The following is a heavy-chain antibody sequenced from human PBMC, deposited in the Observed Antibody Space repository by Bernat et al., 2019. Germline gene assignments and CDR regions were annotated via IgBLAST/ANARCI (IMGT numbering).Heavy chain of an antibody. J-gene: IGHJ6*03. Sequence: VQLVQSGAEVKKPGSSVKVSCKASGGTFSSYASSWVRQAPGQGLEWMGGIIPIFGTANYAQKFQGRVTITADESTSTAYMELSSLRSEDTAVYYCARATRVQPNPYYYYYMDVWGKGTTVTVSS. CDR3: ARATRVQPNPYYYYYMDV. CDR2: IIPIFGTA. V-gene: IGHV1-69*01. CDR1: GGTFSSYA. D-gene: IGHD6-13*01.